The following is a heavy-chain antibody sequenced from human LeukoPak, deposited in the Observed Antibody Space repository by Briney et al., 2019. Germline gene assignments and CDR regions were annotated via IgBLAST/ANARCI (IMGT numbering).Heavy chain of an antibody. CDR2: VDPEDGET. Sequence: VASVKVSCKVSGYTFTDYYMHWVQQAPGKGLEWMGLVDPEDGETIYAEKFQGRVTITVDTSTDTAYMELSSLRSEDTAVYYCVAGSTSWYYYYMDVWGKGTTVTVSS. CDR3: VAGSTSWYYYYMDV. D-gene: IGHD6-13*01. J-gene: IGHJ6*03. CDR1: GYTFTDYY. V-gene: IGHV1-69-2*01.